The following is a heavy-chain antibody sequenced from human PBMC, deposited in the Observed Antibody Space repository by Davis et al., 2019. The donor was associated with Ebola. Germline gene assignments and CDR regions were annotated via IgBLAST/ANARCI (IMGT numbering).Heavy chain of an antibody. J-gene: IGHJ3*02. CDR1: GFTFSSYG. Sequence: GESLKISCAASGFTFSSYGMHWVRQAPGKGLEWVAVISYDGSNKYYADSVKGRFTISRDNSKNTLYLQMNSLRAEDTAVYYCARVSFLELLVAFDIWGQGTMVTVSS. V-gene: IGHV3-30*03. D-gene: IGHD1-7*01. CDR3: ARVSFLELLVAFDI. CDR2: ISYDGSNK.